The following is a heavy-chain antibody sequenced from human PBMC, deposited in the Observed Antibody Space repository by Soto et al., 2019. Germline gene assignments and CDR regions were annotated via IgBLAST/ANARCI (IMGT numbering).Heavy chain of an antibody. J-gene: IGHJ6*02. CDR3: ARGDRGGSGSPASYYYSGLDV. V-gene: IGHV3-23*01. D-gene: IGHD3-10*01. CDR1: GFILSSYA. CDR2: ASAGGDMK. Sequence: DVHLLESGGDLVQPGGSLRLSCTASGFILSSYAMSWVRQAPGKGLEWVSSASAGGDMKYNSDSVKGRFTISRDNSNNALFLQMNSLRIEDTALYYCARGDRGGSGSPASYYYSGLDVWGQGTTVTVS.